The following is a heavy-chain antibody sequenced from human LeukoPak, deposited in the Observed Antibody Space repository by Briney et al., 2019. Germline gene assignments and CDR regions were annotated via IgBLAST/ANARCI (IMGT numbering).Heavy chain of an antibody. V-gene: IGHV4-59*01. CDR3: ARAPVIAVTATYYMDG. CDR2: IYYSGST. D-gene: IGHD2-21*02. Sequence: SETLSLTRTVSGGTISGYYWRWIRQPPGKGLEWIGYIYYSGSTNYHPSLKSRVTISVDTSKHQFSPTLSSVTAADTAVYYCARAPVIAVTATYYMDGWGKGTTVTVSS. CDR1: GGTISGYY. J-gene: IGHJ6*03.